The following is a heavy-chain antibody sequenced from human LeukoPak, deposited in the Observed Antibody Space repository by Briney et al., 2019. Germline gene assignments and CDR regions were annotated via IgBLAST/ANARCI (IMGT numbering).Heavy chain of an antibody. CDR2: IYSSGST. CDR3: AKSPVAGFDY. CDR1: GGSISSFY. V-gene: IGHV4-4*07. J-gene: IGHJ4*02. Sequence: SETLSLTCTVSGGSISSFYWGWIRQPAGKGLEWIGRIYSSGSTNYNPSLKSRVTMSVDTSKNQFSLKLSSVTAADTAVYYCAKSPVAGFDYWGQGTLVTVSS. D-gene: IGHD6-19*01.